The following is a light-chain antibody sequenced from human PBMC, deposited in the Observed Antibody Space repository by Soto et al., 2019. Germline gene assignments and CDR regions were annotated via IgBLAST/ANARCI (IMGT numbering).Light chain of an antibody. J-gene: IGLJ2*01. V-gene: IGLV2-14*03. CDR2: NVN. CDR1: SSDVGGYDY. CDR3: SSHTNTNTVV. Sequence: QSALTQVASVSGSPGQSITISCTGTSSDVGGYDYVSWYQQHPGKAPKLMIYNVNYRPSGVSDRFSGSKSGDTASLTISGLQAEDEANYYCSSHTNTNTVVFGGGTQLTVL.